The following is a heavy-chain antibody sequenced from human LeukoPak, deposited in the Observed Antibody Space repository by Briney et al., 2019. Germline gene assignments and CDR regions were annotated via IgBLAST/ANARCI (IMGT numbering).Heavy chain of an antibody. V-gene: IGHV3-21*01. CDR2: ISSSSSYI. J-gene: IGHJ6*02. CDR1: GFTFSSYS. CDR3: ARAPRNFHWYYGMDV. D-gene: IGHD3-9*01. Sequence: GGSLRLSCAASGFTFSSYSMNWVRQAPGKGLEWVSSISSSSSYIYYADSVKGRFTISRDNAKNSLYLQMNSLRAEDTAVYYCARAPRNFHWYYGMDVWGQGTTVTVSS.